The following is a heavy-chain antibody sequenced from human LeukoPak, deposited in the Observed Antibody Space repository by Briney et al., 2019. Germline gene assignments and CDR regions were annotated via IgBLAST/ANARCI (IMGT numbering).Heavy chain of an antibody. CDR3: ARAPKTYYDILTGLHWYFDL. V-gene: IGHV1-69*13. CDR1: GGTFSSYA. J-gene: IGHJ2*01. Sequence: SVKVSCKASGGTFSSYAISWVRQAPGQGLEWMGGIIPIFGTANYAQKFQGRVTITADESTSTAYMELSSLRSEDTAVYYCARAPKTYYDILTGLHWYFDLWGRGTLVTVSS. D-gene: IGHD3-9*01. CDR2: IIPIFGTA.